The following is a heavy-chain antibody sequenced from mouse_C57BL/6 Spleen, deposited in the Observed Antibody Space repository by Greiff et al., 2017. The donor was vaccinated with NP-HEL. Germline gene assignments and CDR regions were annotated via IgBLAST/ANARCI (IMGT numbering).Heavy chain of an antibody. D-gene: IGHD1-1*01. CDR1: GYTFTSYW. V-gene: IGHV1-55*01. CDR2: IYPGSGST. J-gene: IGHJ2*01. Sequence: LQQSGASVKMSCKASGYTFTSYWITWVKQRPGQGLEWIGDIYPGSGSTNYNEKFKSKATLTVDTSSSTAYMQLSSLTSEDSAVYYCARSERDYYGTGYWVQGTTLTVSS. CDR3: ARSERDYYGTGY.